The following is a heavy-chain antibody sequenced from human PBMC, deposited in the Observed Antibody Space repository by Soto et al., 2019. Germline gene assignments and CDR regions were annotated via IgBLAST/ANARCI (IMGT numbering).Heavy chain of an antibody. J-gene: IGHJ6*02. V-gene: IGHV5-51*01. Sequence: PGESLKISCKGSGYSFTSYWIGWVRQMPGKGLEWMGIIYPGDSDTRYSPSFQGQVTISADKSISTAYLQWSSLKASDTAMYYCARRNDFWSGYYFARSRYGMDVWGQGTTVTVSS. CDR1: GYSFTSYW. D-gene: IGHD3-3*01. CDR3: ARRNDFWSGYYFARSRYGMDV. CDR2: IYPGDSDT.